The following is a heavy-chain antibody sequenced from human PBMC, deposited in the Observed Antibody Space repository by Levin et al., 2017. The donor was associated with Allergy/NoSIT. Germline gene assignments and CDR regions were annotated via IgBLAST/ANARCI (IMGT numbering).Heavy chain of an antibody. J-gene: IGHJ4*02. CDR3: AKVWYSSGGDFDY. Sequence: ETLSLTCAASGFTFSSYAMSWVRQAPGKGLEWVSAISGSGGSTYYADSVKGRFTISRDNSKNTLYLQMNSLRAEDTAVYYCAKVWYSSGGDFDYWGQGTLVTVSS. D-gene: IGHD6-19*01. CDR1: GFTFSSYA. V-gene: IGHV3-23*01. CDR2: ISGSGGST.